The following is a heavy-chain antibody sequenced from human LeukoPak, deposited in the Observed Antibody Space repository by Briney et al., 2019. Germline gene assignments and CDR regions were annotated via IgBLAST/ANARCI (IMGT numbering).Heavy chain of an antibody. J-gene: IGHJ4*02. D-gene: IGHD1/OR15-1a*01. V-gene: IGHV4-59*01. CDR2: IHDSGST. CDR1: GGSISSYY. CDR3: ARYNWNIPFYFDY. Sequence: PSETLSLTCTVSGGSISSYYWSWIRQPPGKGLEWIGYIHDSGSTNYNPSLKSRVTMSVDTSKTQFSLRLTSVTPADTAVYYCARYNWNIPFYFDYWGLGTLVTVSS.